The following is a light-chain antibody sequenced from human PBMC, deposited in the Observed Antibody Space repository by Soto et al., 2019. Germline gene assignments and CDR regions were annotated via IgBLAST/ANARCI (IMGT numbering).Light chain of an antibody. CDR1: QSVSSN. CDR3: QQYNNWPRT. V-gene: IGKV3-15*01. CDR2: GAS. J-gene: IGKJ1*01. Sequence: EIVMTQSPATLSVXPGERXXXSCRASQSVSSNLAWYQQKPGQAPRLLIYGASTRATGIPARFSGSGSGTEFTLTISSLQSEDFAVYYCQQYNNWPRTFGQGTKVEIK.